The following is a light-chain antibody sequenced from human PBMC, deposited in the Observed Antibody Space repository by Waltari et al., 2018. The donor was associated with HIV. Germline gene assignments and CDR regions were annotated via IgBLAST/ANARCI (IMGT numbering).Light chain of an antibody. CDR3: SSYAGNYNLV. V-gene: IGLV2-8*01. CDR1: SSDIGGYDF. Sequence: QSVLTQSPSASGTPGQRVTISCSGSSSDIGGYDFVSWFQQHPGKAPKLVIYEVYKRPSGVPDRFSGSKSGNTASLTVSGLQAEDEAYYHCSSYAGNYNLVFGGGTKLTVL. CDR2: EVY. J-gene: IGLJ3*02.